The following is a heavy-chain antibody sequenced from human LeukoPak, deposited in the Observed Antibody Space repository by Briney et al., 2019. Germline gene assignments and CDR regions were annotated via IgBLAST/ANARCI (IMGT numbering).Heavy chain of an antibody. V-gene: IGHV3-7*01. CDR2: IRQDGAEK. CDR3: ASPYCSSTSCSTLHDF. J-gene: IGHJ4*02. Sequence: GGSLRLSCAASGFTFNNYWMNWVRQAPGKGLEWVANIRQDGAEKYYVDSVKGRFTISRDNAKSSLYLQMNSLRAEDTAVYYCASPYCSSTSCSTLHDFWGQGTLVTVSS. D-gene: IGHD2-2*01. CDR1: GFTFNNYW.